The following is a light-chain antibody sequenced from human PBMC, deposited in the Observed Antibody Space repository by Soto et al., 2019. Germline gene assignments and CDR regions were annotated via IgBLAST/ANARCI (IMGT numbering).Light chain of an antibody. Sequence: DIQMTQSPSTLSASVGDRVTITCRASQSISSWLAWYQQKPGKAPKLLIYKASSLESGDPPRFSGSGSGTEFTLTISSLQPDDFATYYCQQYNSYSGTFGQGPKVQIK. V-gene: IGKV1-5*03. J-gene: IGKJ1*01. CDR2: KAS. CDR3: QQYNSYSGT. CDR1: QSISSW.